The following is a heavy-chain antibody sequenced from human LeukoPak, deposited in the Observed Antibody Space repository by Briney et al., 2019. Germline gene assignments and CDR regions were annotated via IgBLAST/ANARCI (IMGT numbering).Heavy chain of an antibody. V-gene: IGHV1-24*01. CDR2: FDPEDGET. J-gene: IGHJ4*02. CDR3: ARDIYYDSTGYYPGY. CDR1: GYTLTELS. Sequence: ASVKVSCKVSGYTLTELSMHWVRQAPGKGLEWMGGFDPEDGETIYAQKFQGRVTMTEDTSTDTAYMELSRLRSDDTAVYCCARDIYYDSTGYYPGYWGQGTLVTVSS. D-gene: IGHD3-22*01.